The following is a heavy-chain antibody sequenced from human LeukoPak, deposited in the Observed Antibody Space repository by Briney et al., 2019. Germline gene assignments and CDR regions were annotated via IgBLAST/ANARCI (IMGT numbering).Heavy chain of an antibody. CDR2: IYYSGST. CDR3: ARHRAEQWPNWFDP. V-gene: IGHV4-39*01. D-gene: IGHD6-19*01. Sequence: PSETLSLTCTVSGGSISSSSYYWGWIRQPPGKGLEWIGSIYYSGSTYYNPSLKSRVTISVDTSKKQFSLKLSSVTAADTAAYYCARHRAEQWPNWFDPWGQGTLVTVSS. J-gene: IGHJ5*02. CDR1: GGSISSSSYY.